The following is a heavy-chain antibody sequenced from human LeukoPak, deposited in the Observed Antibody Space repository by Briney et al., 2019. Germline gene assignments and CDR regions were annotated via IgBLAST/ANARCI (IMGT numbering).Heavy chain of an antibody. CDR2: IKQDGSEQ. D-gene: IGHD3-3*01. CDR3: ARVSRSGYYGEY. J-gene: IGHJ4*02. Sequence: GGSLRLSCAASGFTFTRYWMAWVRQAPGKGLEWVANIKQDGSEQYHVDSVRGRFTMSRDNTKNIVFLLMDSLRVEDTAVYYCARVSRSGYYGEYWGQGTTVTVSS. V-gene: IGHV3-7*01. CDR1: GFTFTRYW.